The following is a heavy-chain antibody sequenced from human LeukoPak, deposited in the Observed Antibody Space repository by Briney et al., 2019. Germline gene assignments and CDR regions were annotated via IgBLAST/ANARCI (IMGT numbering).Heavy chain of an antibody. Sequence: PGGSLRLSCAASGFTFGSSWMSWVRQAPGKGLEWVANIKPDGSGKYYVDSVKGRFTISRDNAKNSLYLQMNSLRAEDTAVYYCARDKFGGTDYWGQGTLVTVSS. J-gene: IGHJ4*02. CDR1: GFTFGSSW. CDR3: ARDKFGGTDY. CDR2: IKPDGSGK. D-gene: IGHD3-16*01. V-gene: IGHV3-7*01.